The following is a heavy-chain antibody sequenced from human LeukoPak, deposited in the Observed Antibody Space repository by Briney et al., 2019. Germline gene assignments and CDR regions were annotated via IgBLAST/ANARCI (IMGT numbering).Heavy chain of an antibody. J-gene: IGHJ4*02. CDR1: GYSFTSYW. CDR3: ARSGCSSTSCYTGDY. CDR2: IYPGDSDT. D-gene: IGHD2-2*02. Sequence: GESLKISCKGSGYSFTSYWIGWVRQMPGKGLEWMGIIYPGDSDTRYSPSFQGQVTISADKSISTAYLQWSSLKASDTAMYYCARSGCSSTSCYTGDYWGPGTLVTVSS. V-gene: IGHV5-51*01.